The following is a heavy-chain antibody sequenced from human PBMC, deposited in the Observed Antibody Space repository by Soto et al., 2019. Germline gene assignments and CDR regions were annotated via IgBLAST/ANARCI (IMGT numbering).Heavy chain of an antibody. CDR3: AKDPGPRRLWLIYPFDY. CDR1: GFTFSIYA. D-gene: IGHD2-2*02. J-gene: IGHJ4*02. CDR2: ISYDGTKT. Sequence: QVQLVESGGGVVQPGRSLRVSCAASGFTFSIYAMHWVRQAPGTGLEWVAVISYDGTKTYYADSVKGRFTISRDNSKNTVYLQINSLRAEDTAVYYCAKDPGPRRLWLIYPFDYWGQGTVVTVSP. V-gene: IGHV3-30*18.